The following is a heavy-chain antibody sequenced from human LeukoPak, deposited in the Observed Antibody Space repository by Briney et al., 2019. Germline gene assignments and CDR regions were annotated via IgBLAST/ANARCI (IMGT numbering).Heavy chain of an antibody. J-gene: IGHJ4*02. CDR3: ARQDDIVVVPAADGYYFDY. Sequence: GESLKISCKGSGYRFTSYWIGWVRQMPGKGLEWMGIIYPGDSDTRYSPSFQGQVTISADKSISTAYLQWSSLKASDTAMYYCARQDDIVVVPAADGYYFDYWGQGTLVTVSS. CDR1: GYRFTSYW. CDR2: IYPGDSDT. D-gene: IGHD2-2*01. V-gene: IGHV5-51*01.